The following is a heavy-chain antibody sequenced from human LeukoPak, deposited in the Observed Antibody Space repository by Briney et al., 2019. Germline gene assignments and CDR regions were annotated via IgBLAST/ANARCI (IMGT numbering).Heavy chain of an antibody. J-gene: IGHJ4*02. CDR1: GFTFSSYA. Sequence: GGSLRLSCAASGFTFSSYAMSWVRQAPGKGLEWVSAISGSGGSTYYADSVKGRFTISRDNSKNTLYLQMNSLRAEDTAVYYCARDGIVGVPAAIFFDHWGQGTLVHVSS. CDR3: ARDGIVGVPAAIFFDH. V-gene: IGHV3-23*01. D-gene: IGHD2-2*01. CDR2: ISGSGGST.